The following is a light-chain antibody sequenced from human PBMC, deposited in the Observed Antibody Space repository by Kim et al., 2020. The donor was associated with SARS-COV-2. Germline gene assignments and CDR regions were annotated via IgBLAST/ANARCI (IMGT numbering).Light chain of an antibody. CDR2: SAS. Sequence: DIQMTQSPSSLSASVGDRVTITCRASQRISSYLNWYQQKPGKAPKLLIHSASSLQSGGPSRFSGSGSGTDFTLTISSLQPEDFAAYYCQQSYSTPYTFGQGTKLEI. V-gene: IGKV1-39*01. CDR1: QRISSY. CDR3: QQSYSTPYT. J-gene: IGKJ2*01.